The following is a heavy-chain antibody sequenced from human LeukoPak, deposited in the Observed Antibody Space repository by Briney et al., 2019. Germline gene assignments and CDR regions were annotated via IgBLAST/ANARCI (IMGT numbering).Heavy chain of an antibody. Sequence: GGSLRLSCAASGFTFDDYAMHWVRQAPGKGLEWVAVISYDGSNKYYADSVKGRFTISRDNSKNTLYLQMNSLRAEDTAVYYCAKVTGTASAYFDYWGQGTLVTVSS. CDR3: AKVTGTASAYFDY. V-gene: IGHV3-30*18. CDR2: ISYDGSNK. J-gene: IGHJ4*02. CDR1: GFTFDDYA. D-gene: IGHD3-10*01.